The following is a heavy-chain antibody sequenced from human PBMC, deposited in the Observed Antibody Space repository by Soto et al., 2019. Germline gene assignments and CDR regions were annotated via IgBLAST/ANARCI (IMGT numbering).Heavy chain of an antibody. CDR3: ARESAGSGKNNWFDP. V-gene: IGHV4-59*01. D-gene: IGHD3-10*01. J-gene: IGHJ5*02. CDR2: IYYSGST. Sequence: PSETLSLTCTVSGGSISSYYWSWIRQPPGKGLEWIGFIYYSGSTNYNPSLKSRVTTSVDTSKNQLSLMLRSVTTADTAVYYCARESAGSGKNNWFDPWGQGTLVTVSS. CDR1: GGSISSYY.